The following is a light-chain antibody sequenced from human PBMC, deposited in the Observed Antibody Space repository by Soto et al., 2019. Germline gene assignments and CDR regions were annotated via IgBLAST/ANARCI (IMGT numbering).Light chain of an antibody. CDR3: QQYYSYPLT. CDR1: QSISSW. V-gene: IGKV1-5*03. Sequence: IQMTQSPSTLSASVGDRVTITCRASQSISSWVAWYQQKPGKAPKLLIYKASSLESGGPSRFSGSGSGTGFTLTISSLQPYDFATYYCQQYYSYPLTFGGGTKVDIK. CDR2: KAS. J-gene: IGKJ4*02.